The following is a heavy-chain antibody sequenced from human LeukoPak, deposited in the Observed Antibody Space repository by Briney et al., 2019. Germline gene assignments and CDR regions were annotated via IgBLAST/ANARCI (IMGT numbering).Heavy chain of an antibody. CDR3: ATAIPATAIPYYFDY. CDR1: GFTFSDYY. D-gene: IGHD2-2*02. CDR2: ISSSGSTI. Sequence: PGGSLRLSCAASGFTFSDYYMSWIRQAPGKGLEWVSYISSSGSTIYYADSVKGRFTITRDNAKNSLYLQMNSLRAEDTAVYYCATAIPATAIPYYFDYWAREPWSPSPQ. J-gene: IGHJ4*02. V-gene: IGHV3-11*01.